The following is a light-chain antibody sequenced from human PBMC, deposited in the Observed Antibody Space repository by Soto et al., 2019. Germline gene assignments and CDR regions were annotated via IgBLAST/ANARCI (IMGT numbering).Light chain of an antibody. CDR3: CSYARSSLLLYF. V-gene: IGLV2-23*02. Sequence: QSVLTQPASVSGSPGQSITISCIGTSSDVGSYNVVSWYQQHPGKAPKLMIYEVSKRPSGVSNRFSGSKSGNTASLTISGLQAEDEADYYCCSYARSSLLLYFFGTGTKSPS. CDR2: EVS. CDR1: SSDVGSYNV. J-gene: IGLJ1*01.